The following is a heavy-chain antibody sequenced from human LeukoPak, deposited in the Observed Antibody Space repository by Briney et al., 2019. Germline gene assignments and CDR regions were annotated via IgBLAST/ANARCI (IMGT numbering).Heavy chain of an antibody. CDR2: ISGSGGST. CDR3: AKLYRECCFSTNCPNWFDP. V-gene: IGHV3-23*01. Sequence: GGSLRLSRAASGFTFSSYSRYAMSWVRQAPVKGLEWVSAISGSGGSTYYADSVKGRFTISRDNSKNTLYLQMNSLRAEDTAVYYCAKLYRECCFSTNCPNWFDPWGQGTLVTVSS. D-gene: IGHD2-2*01. J-gene: IGHJ5*02. CDR1: GFTFSSYSRYA.